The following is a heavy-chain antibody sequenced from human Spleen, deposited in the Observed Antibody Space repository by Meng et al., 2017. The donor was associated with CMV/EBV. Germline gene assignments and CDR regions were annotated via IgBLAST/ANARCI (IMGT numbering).Heavy chain of an antibody. D-gene: IGHD2-2*01. CDR2: INPNSGGT. J-gene: IGHJ6*02. Sequence: ASVKVSCKASGYTFTGYYMHWVRQAPGQGLEWMGWINPNSGGTNYAQKFQGRVTMTRDTSISTTYMELSRLRSDDTAVYYCARDIVVVPAASRYYYYYYGMDVWGQETTVTVSS. CDR3: ARDIVVVPAASRYYYYYYGMDV. V-gene: IGHV1-2*02. CDR1: GYTFTGYY.